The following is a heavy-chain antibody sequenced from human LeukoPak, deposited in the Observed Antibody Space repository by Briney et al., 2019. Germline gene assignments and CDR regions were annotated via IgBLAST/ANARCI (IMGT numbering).Heavy chain of an antibody. Sequence: GGSLRLSCVGSGLTFSSYTLSWVRQAPGKGLEWVSGISGSGGPTYYADSVKGRFTISRDNSKNTLYLEMNSLRAEDTAVYYCASSYTTSRYPNWFDSWGQGTLVTVSS. CDR1: GLTFSSYT. V-gene: IGHV3-23*01. J-gene: IGHJ5*01. CDR2: ISGSGGPT. CDR3: ASSYTTSRYPNWFDS. D-gene: IGHD2-2*02.